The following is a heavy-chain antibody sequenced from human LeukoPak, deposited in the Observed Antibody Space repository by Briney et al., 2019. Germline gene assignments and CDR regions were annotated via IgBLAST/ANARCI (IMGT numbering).Heavy chain of an antibody. J-gene: IGHJ5*02. D-gene: IGHD3-22*01. Sequence: KPSETLSLTCTVSGGSISSYYWSWIRKPPGKGLVWIGYIYYSGSTNYNPSLKSRVTISVDTSKNQISLKLSSVTAADTAVYYCARALNYYDSSAFDPWGQGTLVTVSS. CDR2: IYYSGST. V-gene: IGHV4-59*01. CDR3: ARALNYYDSSAFDP. CDR1: GGSISSYY.